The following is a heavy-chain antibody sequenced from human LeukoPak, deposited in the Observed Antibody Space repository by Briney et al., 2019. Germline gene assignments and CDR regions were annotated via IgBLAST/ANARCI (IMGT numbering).Heavy chain of an antibody. CDR1: GGTFSSYA. V-gene: IGHV1-69*04. Sequence: SVKVSCKASGGTFSSYAISWVRQAPGPGLEWMGRIIPIFGIANYAQKFQGRVTITADKSTSTAYMELSSLRPEDTAVYYCARVEMATTSRGYYYYYYGMDVWGQGTTVTVSS. D-gene: IGHD5-24*01. CDR2: IIPIFGIA. CDR3: ARVEMATTSRGYYYYYYGMDV. J-gene: IGHJ6*02.